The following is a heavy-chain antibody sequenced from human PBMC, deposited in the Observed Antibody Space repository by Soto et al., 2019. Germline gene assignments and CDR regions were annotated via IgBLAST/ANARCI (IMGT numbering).Heavy chain of an antibody. J-gene: IGHJ6*02. CDR2: IWYDGNTK. Sequence: GGSLRLSCTASGFTFNSYGFNWVRQAPGKGLAWVAVIWYDGNTKYYADSVKGRFTISRDNLRSTVYLQMNSLTAEDTAVYYCARPLVAPVAGPYYYGMDVWGQGTTVTVSS. CDR3: ARPLVAPVAGPYYYGMDV. V-gene: IGHV3-33*01. CDR1: GFTFNSYG. D-gene: IGHD6-19*01.